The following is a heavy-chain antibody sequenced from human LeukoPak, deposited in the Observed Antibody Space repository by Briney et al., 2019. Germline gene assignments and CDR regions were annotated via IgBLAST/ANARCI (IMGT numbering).Heavy chain of an antibody. CDR3: ARAAGYSYGNFDY. CDR2: IKQDGSEK. Sequence: GGSLRLSCAASGFTFSSYWMTWVRQAPGEGLEWVANIKQDGSEKYYVDSVKGRFTISRDNAKNSLYLQMNSLRAEDTAVYHCARAAGYSYGNFDYWGQGTLVTVSS. D-gene: IGHD5-18*01. CDR1: GFTFSSYW. J-gene: IGHJ4*02. V-gene: IGHV3-7*01.